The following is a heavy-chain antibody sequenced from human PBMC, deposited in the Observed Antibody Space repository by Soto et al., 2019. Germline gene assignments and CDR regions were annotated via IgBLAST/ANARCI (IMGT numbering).Heavy chain of an antibody. V-gene: IGHV3-21*01. CDR3: ARDLYTSYYDSSGYYDY. J-gene: IGHJ4*02. CDR1: GFTFSSYS. D-gene: IGHD3-22*01. Sequence: NPGGSLRLSCAASGFTFSSYSMNWVRQAPGKGLEWVSSISSSSSYIYYADSVKGRFTISRDNAKNSLYLQMNSLRAEDTAVYYCARDLYTSYYDSSGYYDYWGQGTLVTVSS. CDR2: ISSSSSYI.